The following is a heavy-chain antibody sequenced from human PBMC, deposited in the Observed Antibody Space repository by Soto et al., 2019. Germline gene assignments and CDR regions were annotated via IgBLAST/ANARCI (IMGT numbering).Heavy chain of an antibody. V-gene: IGHV4-39*01. Sequence: SETLSLTCTVSGGPISSSYHNWDWIRQPPGKGLEWIGNIYYSGSTYYNPSLKSRVTISLDTSKNQFSLKLSSVTAADTAVYYCARHSSSSWTYYFYMDVWGKGTTVTVSS. CDR2: IYYSGST. CDR1: GGPISSSYHN. CDR3: ARHSSSSWTYYFYMDV. J-gene: IGHJ6*03. D-gene: IGHD6-6*01.